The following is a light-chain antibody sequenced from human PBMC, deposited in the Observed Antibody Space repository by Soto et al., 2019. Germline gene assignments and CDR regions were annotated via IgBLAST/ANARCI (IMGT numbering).Light chain of an antibody. CDR1: QSVSNN. J-gene: IGKJ5*01. CDR3: KQRSNWPSIT. Sequence: EMVMTQSPATLSVSPGETATLSCRASQSVSNNVAWYQQKPGQAPRLLILGASTRATGIPARFSGSGSGTEFTLSISSLQSEDFAVYYCKQRSNWPSITFGQGTRLEIK. CDR2: GAS. V-gene: IGKV3-15*01.